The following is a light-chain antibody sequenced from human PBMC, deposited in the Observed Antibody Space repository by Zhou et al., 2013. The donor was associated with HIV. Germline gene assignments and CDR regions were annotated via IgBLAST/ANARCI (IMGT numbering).Light chain of an antibody. CDR3: QQYDSYPLT. CDR2: DAS. CDR1: QGISSY. J-gene: IGKJ4*01. Sequence: IQLTQSPSSLSASVGDRVTITCRASQGISSYLNWYQQKPGKAPNLLIYDASSLQGGVPSRFSGSGSGTDFTFTISSLQPEDFATYYCQQYDSYPLTFGAGTKVEIK. V-gene: IGKV1-39*01.